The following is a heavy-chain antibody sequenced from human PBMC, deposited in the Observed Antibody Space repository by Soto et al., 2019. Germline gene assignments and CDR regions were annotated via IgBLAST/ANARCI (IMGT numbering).Heavy chain of an antibody. D-gene: IGHD6-6*01. CDR2: IYYSGST. CDR3: AKDHIRSSRQYAFDI. CDR1: GGSVSSGGYY. V-gene: IGHV4-31*03. Sequence: QVQLQESGPGLVKPSQTLSLTCTVSGGSVSSGGYYWSWIRQHPGQGLEWIGYIYYSGSTYYNPSLNSRVTRSVDTSKNQFCLKLSSVTAADTAVYYCAKDHIRSSRQYAFDIWGQGTMVTVSS. J-gene: IGHJ3*02.